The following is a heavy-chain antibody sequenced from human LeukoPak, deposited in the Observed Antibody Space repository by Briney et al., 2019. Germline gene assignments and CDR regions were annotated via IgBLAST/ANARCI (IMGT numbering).Heavy chain of an antibody. J-gene: IGHJ3*02. Sequence: PVGSLRLSSAASGFTFCSNSMNWVRQAPGKGLEWVSPISSSLSYIYYADSVKGRFTISRDNAKNSLYLQMNSLRAEETAVYYCECSSGWDDAFDIWGQGTMVTVSS. CDR3: ECSSGWDDAFDI. CDR2: ISSSLSYI. CDR1: GFTFCSNS. D-gene: IGHD6-19*01. V-gene: IGHV3-21*01.